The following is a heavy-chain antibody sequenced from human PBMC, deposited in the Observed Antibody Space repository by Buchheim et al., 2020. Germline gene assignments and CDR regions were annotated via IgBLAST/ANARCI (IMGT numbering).Heavy chain of an antibody. J-gene: IGHJ5*02. CDR1: GFTFSSSW. Sequence: EVQLVESGGDLIQPGGSLRLSCAASGFTFSSSWMHWVSQVPGKGLVWVSRIKSDGSRTTYAASVKGRFTISRANGKNTLSLQMSGLRVEDTAVYFCAKYGSSWGQGTL. D-gene: IGHD6-6*01. V-gene: IGHV3-74*03. CDR3: AKYGSS. CDR2: IKSDGSRT.